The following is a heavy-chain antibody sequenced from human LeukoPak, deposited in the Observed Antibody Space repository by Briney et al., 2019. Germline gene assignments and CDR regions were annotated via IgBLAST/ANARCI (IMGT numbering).Heavy chain of an antibody. CDR1: GGSISSSSYY. CDR3: ARVIVSKLLLDY. CDR2: IYYSGST. D-gene: IGHD2-15*01. V-gene: IGHV4-39*07. Sequence: SETLSLTCTVSGGSISSSSYYWGWIRQPPGKGLEWIGSIYYSGSTYYNPSLKSRVTISVDTSKNQFSLKLSSVTAADTAVYYCARVIVSKLLLDYWGQGTLVTVSS. J-gene: IGHJ4*02.